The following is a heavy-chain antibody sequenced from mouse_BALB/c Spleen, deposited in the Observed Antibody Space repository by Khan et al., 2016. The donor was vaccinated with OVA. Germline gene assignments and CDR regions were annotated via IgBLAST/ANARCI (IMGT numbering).Heavy chain of an antibody. CDR1: GYSITSNYA. CDR3: ARQKYYGYALDY. J-gene: IGHJ4*01. CDR2: ISYSGST. V-gene: IGHV3-2*02. Sequence: EVKLEVPGPGLVKPSQSLSLTCTVTGYSITSNYAWSWIRQFSGNKLEWMGYISYSGSTNYNPSLKSRISVTRDTSENQFFLQLNSGTTEDTATYYCARQKYYGYALDYWGQGTSVTVSS. D-gene: IGHD1-1*01.